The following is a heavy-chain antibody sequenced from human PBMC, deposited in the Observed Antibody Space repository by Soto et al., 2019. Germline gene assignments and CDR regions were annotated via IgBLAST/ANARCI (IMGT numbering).Heavy chain of an antibody. D-gene: IGHD6-19*01. CDR2: ISSSSSTI. V-gene: IGHV3-48*02. J-gene: IGHJ3*02. Sequence: VGSLRLSCAASGFTFSSYSMNWVRQAPGKGLEWLSYISSSSSTIYYADSVKGRFTISRDNVKNSLYLQMNSLRDEDTAVYYCARGLYSSGWYNAFDIWGQGTMVT. CDR3: ARGLYSSGWYNAFDI. CDR1: GFTFSSYS.